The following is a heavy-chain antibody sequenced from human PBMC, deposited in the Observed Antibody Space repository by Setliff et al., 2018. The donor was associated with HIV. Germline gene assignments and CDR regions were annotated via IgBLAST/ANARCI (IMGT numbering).Heavy chain of an antibody. D-gene: IGHD3-10*01. V-gene: IGHV3-30*02. CDR3: AREVWSEDDN. J-gene: IGHJ4*02. CDR2: INYDDNYE. Sequence: PGGSLRLSCAASGFTFSAHGMHWVRQAPGKGLEWVTFINYDDNYEYYADSVKGRFTISRDNSKSTVDLQMTSLTAEDTAVYYCAREVWSEDDNWGQGTLVTVSS. CDR1: GFTFSAHG.